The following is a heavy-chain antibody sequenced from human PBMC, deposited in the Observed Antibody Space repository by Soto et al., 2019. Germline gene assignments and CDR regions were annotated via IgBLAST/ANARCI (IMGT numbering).Heavy chain of an antibody. CDR1: GFTFSSYA. J-gene: IGHJ4*02. Sequence: GGSLRLSCAASGFTFSSYAMSWVRQAPGRGLEWVSAISASGATTYYADSVKGRFTVSRDDSKNTLFLQMNSLRAEDTALYYCAVARGYTTTPIDYWGQGTLVTVSS. CDR2: ISASGATT. D-gene: IGHD5-18*01. V-gene: IGHV3-23*01. CDR3: AVARGYTTTPIDY.